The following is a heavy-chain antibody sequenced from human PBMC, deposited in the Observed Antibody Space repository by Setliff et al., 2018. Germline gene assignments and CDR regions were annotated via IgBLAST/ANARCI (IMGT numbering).Heavy chain of an antibody. D-gene: IGHD6-25*01. CDR1: GFTFSTYT. Sequence: PGGSLRLSCAASGFTFSTYTINWLRQAPGKGLEWVSSISDTSIHIYDGESVKGRFTISRDNAKNSLYVQMNSLRADDTAVYYCARSPANGGPDAFDIWGQGTMVTVSS. CDR2: ISDTSIHI. J-gene: IGHJ3*02. V-gene: IGHV3-21*01. CDR3: ARSPANGGPDAFDI.